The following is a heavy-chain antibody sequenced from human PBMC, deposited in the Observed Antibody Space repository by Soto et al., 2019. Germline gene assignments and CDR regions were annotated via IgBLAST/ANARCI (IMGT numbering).Heavy chain of an antibody. J-gene: IGHJ4*02. V-gene: IGHV4-59*01. D-gene: IGHD3-3*01. CDR1: GDSMDNYY. CDR3: ARGGWSLDS. Sequence: PSETLSLTCTVSGDSMDNYYWSWIRQPPGKGLEWIGFIYYSGNTNYNPSLKGRVTMSVDTSKNQFSLNLRSSTAADTAVYYCARGGWSLDSWGQGSLVTVS. CDR2: IYYSGNT.